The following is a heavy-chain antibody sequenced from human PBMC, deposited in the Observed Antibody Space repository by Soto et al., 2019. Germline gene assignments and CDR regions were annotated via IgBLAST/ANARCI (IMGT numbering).Heavy chain of an antibody. CDR1: GFTFSSYW. CDR3: VRPVVAETYDAFDI. CDR2: IKQDGSEK. V-gene: IGHV3-7*01. J-gene: IGHJ3*02. Sequence: GSLRLSCAASGFTFSSYWMSWVRQAPGKGLEWVANIKQDGSEKYYVDSVKGRFTISRDNAENSLYLQMNNLRAEDTAIYYCVRPVVAETYDAFDIWGQGTMVTVSS. D-gene: IGHD2-15*01.